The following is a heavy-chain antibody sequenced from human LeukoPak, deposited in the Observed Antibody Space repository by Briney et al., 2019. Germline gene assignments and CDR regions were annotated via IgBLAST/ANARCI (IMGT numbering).Heavy chain of an antibody. CDR3: ARVSVVVVAANRYYYYYYMDV. J-gene: IGHJ6*03. V-gene: IGHV4-4*07. CDR2: IYTSGST. Sequence: SETLSLTCTVSGGSISSYYWSWIRQPAGKGLEWIGRIYTSGSTNYNPSLKSRVTMSVDTSKNQFSLKLSSVTAADTAVYYCARVSVVVVAANRYYYYYYMDVWGKGTTVTVSS. CDR1: GGSISSYY. D-gene: IGHD2-15*01.